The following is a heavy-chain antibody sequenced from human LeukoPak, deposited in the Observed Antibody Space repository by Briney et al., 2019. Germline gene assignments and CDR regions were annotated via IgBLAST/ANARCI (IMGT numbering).Heavy chain of an antibody. Sequence: GRSLRLSCAASGLTFSSYGMHWVRQAPGKGLEWVANIKQDGSEKSYVDSVKGRFTISRDSAKNSLYLQMNSLRAEDTAVYYCARVRGYYRYDAFDIWGQGTMVIVSS. CDR3: ARVRGYYRYDAFDI. CDR2: IKQDGSEK. CDR1: GLTFSSYG. V-gene: IGHV3-7*01. J-gene: IGHJ3*02. D-gene: IGHD4-17*01.